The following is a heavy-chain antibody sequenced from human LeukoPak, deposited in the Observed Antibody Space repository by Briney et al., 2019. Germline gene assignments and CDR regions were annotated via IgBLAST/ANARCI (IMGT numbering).Heavy chain of an antibody. CDR1: GFTFDSYW. J-gene: IGHJ3*02. D-gene: IGHD2-2*01. CDR3: ARGILDCGSTSCYSNYDAFDI. V-gene: IGHV3-7*05. Sequence: PGGSLRLSCAASGFTFDSYWMTWVRQAPGKGLEWVANIKQDGSEKYYVDSMKDRFTISRDNAKNSLYLQMNSLRAEDTAVYFCARGILDCGSTSCYSNYDAFDIWGQGTMVSVSS. CDR2: IKQDGSEK.